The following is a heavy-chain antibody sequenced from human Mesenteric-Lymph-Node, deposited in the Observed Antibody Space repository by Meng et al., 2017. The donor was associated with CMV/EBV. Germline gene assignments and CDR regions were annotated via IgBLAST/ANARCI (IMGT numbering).Heavy chain of an antibody. CDR2: IRYDGSRQ. CDR3: ARDPYSSLGGDY. D-gene: IGHD6-13*01. V-gene: IGHV3-30*02. Sequence: GESLKISCAASGFAFPNYGMHWVRQAPGKGLEWVAFIRYDGSRQYYADSVTGRFTISRDNAKNSLYLQMNSLRAEDTAVYYCARDPYSSLGGDYWGQGTLVTVSS. J-gene: IGHJ4*02. CDR1: GFAFPNYG.